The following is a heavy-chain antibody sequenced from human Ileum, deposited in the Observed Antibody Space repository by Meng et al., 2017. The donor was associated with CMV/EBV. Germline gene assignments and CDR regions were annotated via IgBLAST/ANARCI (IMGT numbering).Heavy chain of an antibody. V-gene: IGHV1-8*01. D-gene: IGHD3-3*01. Sequence: SCKASGYTFTSCDINWVRQATGQGLEWMGWMNPNSGNAGYAQKFQGRVTMTRNTSISTAYMELSSLRSEDTAVYYCARGRFWSGYGYWGQGTLVTVSS. CDR1: GYTFTSCD. CDR2: MNPNSGNA. J-gene: IGHJ4*02. CDR3: ARGRFWSGYGY.